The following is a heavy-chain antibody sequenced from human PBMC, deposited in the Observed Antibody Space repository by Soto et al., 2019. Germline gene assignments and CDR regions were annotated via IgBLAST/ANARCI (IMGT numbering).Heavy chain of an antibody. CDR1: GYSFTSYC. CDR2: VYPGDSDT. Sequence: GESLNISCTGSGYSFTSYCIGWVRQMPGKGLEWMGIVYPGDSDTRYSPSFQGQVTISADKSISTAYLQWSSLKASDTAMYYCARLPGPAAIRLYYYSYMDVWGKGTTVTVSS. J-gene: IGHJ6*03. D-gene: IGHD2-2*01. CDR3: ARLPGPAAIRLYYYSYMDV. V-gene: IGHV5-51*01.